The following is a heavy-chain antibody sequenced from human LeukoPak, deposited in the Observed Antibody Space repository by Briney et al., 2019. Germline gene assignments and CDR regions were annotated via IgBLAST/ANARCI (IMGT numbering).Heavy chain of an antibody. V-gene: IGHV1-8*01. CDR3: ARALRTYYYDSSGNYVLGY. Sequence: ASVKVSCKASGYTFTSYDINWVRQATGQGLEWMVWMNPNSGNTGYAQKFQGRVTMTRNTSISTAYMELSSLRSEDTAVFYCARALRTYYYDSSGNYVLGYWGQGTLVTVSS. CDR1: GYTFTSYD. J-gene: IGHJ4*02. CDR2: MNPNSGNT. D-gene: IGHD3-22*01.